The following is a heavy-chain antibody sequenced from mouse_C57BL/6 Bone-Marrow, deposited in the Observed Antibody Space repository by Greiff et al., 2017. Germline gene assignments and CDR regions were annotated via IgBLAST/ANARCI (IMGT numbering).Heavy chain of an antibody. CDR2: INPSTGGT. Sequence: VQLQQSGPELVKPGASVKISCKASGYSFTGYYMNWVKQSPEKSLEWIGEINPSTGGTTYNQKFKAKATLTVDKYSSTAYMQLKSLTSEDSAVYYCARTTVPATGYWDVWGTGTTGTVS. CDR3: ARTTVPATGYWDV. J-gene: IGHJ1*03. D-gene: IGHD1-1*01. V-gene: IGHV1-42*01. CDR1: GYSFTGYY.